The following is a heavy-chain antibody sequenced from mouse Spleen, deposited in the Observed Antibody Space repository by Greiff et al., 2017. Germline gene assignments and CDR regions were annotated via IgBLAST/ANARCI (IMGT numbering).Heavy chain of an antibody. CDR2: FYPGSGSI. J-gene: IGHJ2*01. Sequence: VKLVESGAELVKPGASVKLSCKASGYTFTEYTIHWVKQRSGQGLEWIGWFYPGSGSIKYNEKFKDKATLTADKSSSTVYMELSRLTSEDSAVYFCARHEWPITTVVADYFDYWGQGTTLTVSS. D-gene: IGHD1-1*01. V-gene: IGHV1-62-2*01. CDR3: ARHEWPITTVVADYFDY. CDR1: GYTFTEYT.